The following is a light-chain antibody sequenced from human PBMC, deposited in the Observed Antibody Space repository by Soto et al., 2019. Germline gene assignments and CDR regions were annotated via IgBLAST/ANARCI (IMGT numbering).Light chain of an antibody. V-gene: IGKV3-20*01. CDR3: QQYGSSGT. Sequence: EIVLTQSPGTLSLSPGERAALSCRASQSVSNNYLAWYQQKPDQAPRLLIYGASHRATGIPDRFSGSGSGTDFTLTISRLEPEDFAVYYCQQYGSSGTFGQGTKVDIK. CDR2: GAS. J-gene: IGKJ1*01. CDR1: QSVSNNY.